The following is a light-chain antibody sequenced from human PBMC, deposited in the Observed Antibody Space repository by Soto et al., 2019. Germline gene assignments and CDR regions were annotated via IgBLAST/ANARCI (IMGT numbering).Light chain of an antibody. CDR1: QDIRNY. Sequence: DIQMTQSPSTLSASVGDRVTVTCRASQDIRNYLAWYQQKPGKAPQLLICDASSLYSGVPTRCSGRGSGTDFTLTISVLQPEDFAAYYCQQLRSYPSTFGGGTKVDIK. CDR2: DAS. CDR3: QQLRSYPST. J-gene: IGKJ4*01. V-gene: IGKV1-9*01.